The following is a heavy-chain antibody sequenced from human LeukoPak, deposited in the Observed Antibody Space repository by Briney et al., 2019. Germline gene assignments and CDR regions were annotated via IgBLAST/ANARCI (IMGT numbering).Heavy chain of an antibody. CDR2: IYYSGST. CDR1: GGSISSGGYY. D-gene: IGHD2-8*02. Sequence: HPSETLSLTCTVSGGSISSGGYYWSWIRQHPGKGLECIGYIYYSGSTYYNPSLKSRVTISVDTSKNQFSLKLSSVTAADTAVYYCARRTGLLPHSEGPFDYWGQGTLVTVSS. CDR3: ARRTGLLPHSEGPFDY. V-gene: IGHV4-31*03. J-gene: IGHJ4*02.